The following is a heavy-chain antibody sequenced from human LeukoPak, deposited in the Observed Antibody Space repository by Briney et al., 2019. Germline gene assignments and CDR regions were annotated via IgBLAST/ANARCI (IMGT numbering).Heavy chain of an antibody. CDR2: IYWDDDK. CDR3: ARPITFGGVIVVNYFDY. J-gene: IGHJ4*02. D-gene: IGHD3-16*02. CDR1: GFSLSTSGVG. Sequence: SGPTLVNPTQTLTLTCTFSGFSLSTSGVGVGWIRQPPGKALEWLALIYWDDDKRYSPPLKSRLTITKDTSKNQVVLTMTNMDPVDTATYYCARPITFGGVIVVNYFDYWGQGTLVTVSS. V-gene: IGHV2-5*02.